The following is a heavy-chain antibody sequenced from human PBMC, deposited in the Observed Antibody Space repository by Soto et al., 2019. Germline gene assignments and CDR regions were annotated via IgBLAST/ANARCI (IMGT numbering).Heavy chain of an antibody. CDR3: GRGSRNWAYYFGF. J-gene: IGHJ4*02. V-gene: IGHV3-30-3*01. CDR2: VSYDGSKK. CDR1: GFTFSSYA. D-gene: IGHD1-1*01. Sequence: PGGSLRLSCAASGFTFSSYAMHWVRQAPGKGLEWVAVVSYDGSKKYFAESVKGRFTISRDNSKNTLYLQMNSLRDDDTAVFYCGRGSRNWAYYFGFWGQGTLVTAPQ.